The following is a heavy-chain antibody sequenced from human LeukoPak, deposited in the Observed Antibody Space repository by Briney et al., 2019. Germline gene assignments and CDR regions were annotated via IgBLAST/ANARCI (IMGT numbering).Heavy chain of an antibody. CDR2: ISSSSSYI. CDR3: ARDGSTYYYGSGSSPAPDY. J-gene: IGHJ4*02. V-gene: IGHV3-21*01. CDR1: GFTFSSYS. Sequence: PGGSLRLYCAASGFTFSSYSMNWVRQAPGKGLEWVSSISSSSSYIYYADSVKGRFTISRDNAKNSLYLQMNSLRAEDTAVYYCARDGSTYYYGSGSSPAPDYWGQGTLVTVSS. D-gene: IGHD3-10*01.